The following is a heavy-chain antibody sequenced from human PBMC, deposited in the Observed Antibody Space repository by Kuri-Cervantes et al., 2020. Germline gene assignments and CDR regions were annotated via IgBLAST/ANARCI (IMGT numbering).Heavy chain of an antibody. Sequence: SETLSLTCTVSGGSISSGDYYCSWIRQPPGKGLEWIGYNYYSGSTYYKPSLKCRVTISVDTSKNQFSLKLGSLTAADTAVYYCARGSWLEGPSCYYMDVWGKGTTVTVSS. J-gene: IGHJ6*03. CDR2: NYYSGST. V-gene: IGHV4-30-4*08. CDR3: ARGSWLEGPSCYYMDV. D-gene: IGHD3-22*01. CDR1: GGSISSGDYY.